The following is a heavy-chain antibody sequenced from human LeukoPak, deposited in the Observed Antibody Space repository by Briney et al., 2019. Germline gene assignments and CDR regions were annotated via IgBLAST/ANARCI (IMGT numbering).Heavy chain of an antibody. J-gene: IGHJ4*02. D-gene: IGHD2-2*01. CDR1: GFTFSSYA. CDR2: ISGSGVST. V-gene: IGHV3-23*01. Sequence: GGSLRLSCAASGFTFSSYAMSWVRQAPGKGLEWVSAISGSGVSTYYADSVKGRFTISRDNSKNTLYLQMNSLRAEATAVYYCAKDCSSTSCPTSDYWGQGTLVTVSS. CDR3: AKDCSSTSCPTSDY.